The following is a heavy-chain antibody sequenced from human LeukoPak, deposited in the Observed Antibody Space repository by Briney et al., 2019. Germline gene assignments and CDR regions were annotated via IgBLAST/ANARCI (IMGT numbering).Heavy chain of an antibody. CDR2: IYYSGST. CDR1: GGSISSSSYY. J-gene: IGHJ3*02. Sequence: PSETLSLTCTVSGGSISSSSYYWGWIRQPPGKGLEWIGSIYYSGSTYYNPSLKSRVTISVDTSKNQFSLKLSSVTAADTAVYYCARDPGYSSGWYSGAFDIWGQGTMVTVSS. D-gene: IGHD6-19*01. V-gene: IGHV4-39*07. CDR3: ARDPGYSSGWYSGAFDI.